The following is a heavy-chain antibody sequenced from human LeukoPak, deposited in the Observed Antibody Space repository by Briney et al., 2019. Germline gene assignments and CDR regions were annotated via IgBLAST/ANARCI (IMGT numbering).Heavy chain of an antibody. D-gene: IGHD1-14*01. CDR1: GYIFNNFG. CDR2: ISAFNGNT. CDR3: TRDRVGGDLTGQSLY. J-gene: IGHJ4*02. Sequence: ASVKLSCKTSGYIFNNFGITWVRQAPGQGLEWMGWISAFNGNTVYTQKGQGRLTLATDTSTSTAFMELRNLKSDDTGIYYCTRDRVGGDLTGQSLYWGQGTLVTVS. V-gene: IGHV1-18*01.